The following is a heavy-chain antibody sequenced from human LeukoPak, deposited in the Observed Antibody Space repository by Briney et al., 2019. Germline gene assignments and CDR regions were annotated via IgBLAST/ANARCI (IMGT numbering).Heavy chain of an antibody. J-gene: IGHJ3*02. V-gene: IGHV1-18*01. CDR2: ISAHNGNT. Sequence: ASVKVSCKASGYTFTSYSITWVRQAPGQGLEWMGWISAHNGNTNYAQDLQGRVTITTDESTSTAYMELSSLRSEDTAVYYCARKVVNTPAAFDIWGQGTMVTVSS. D-gene: IGHD3-22*01. CDR3: ARKVVNTPAAFDI. CDR1: GYTFTSYS.